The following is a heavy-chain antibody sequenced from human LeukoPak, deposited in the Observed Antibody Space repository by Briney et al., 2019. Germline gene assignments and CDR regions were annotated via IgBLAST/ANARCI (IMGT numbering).Heavy chain of an antibody. J-gene: IGHJ4*02. CDR1: GFTFSSYW. V-gene: IGHV3-30*02. CDR3: AKDLGSQGRASPGSIDY. CDR2: IRYDGSNK. Sequence: GGSLRLSCAASGFTFSSYWMSWVRQAPGKGLEWVAFIRYDGSNKYYADSVKGRFTISRDNSKNTLYLQMNSLRAEDTAVYYCAKDLGSQGRASPGSIDYWGQGTLVTVSS. D-gene: IGHD7-27*01.